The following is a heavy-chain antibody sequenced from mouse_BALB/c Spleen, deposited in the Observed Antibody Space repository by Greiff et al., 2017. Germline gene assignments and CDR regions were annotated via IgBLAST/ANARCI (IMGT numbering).Heavy chain of an antibody. CDR3: ARGGYGNPHYYAMDY. J-gene: IGHJ4*01. D-gene: IGHD2-10*02. Sequence: DVKLMESGGGLVQPGGSLKLSCAASGFTFSSYTMSWVRQTPEKRLEWVAYISNGGGSTYYPDTVKGRFTISRDNAKNTLYLQMSSLKSEDTAMYYCARGGYGNPHYYAMDYWGQGTSVTVSS. CDR1: GFTFSSYT. V-gene: IGHV5-12-2*01. CDR2: ISNGGGST.